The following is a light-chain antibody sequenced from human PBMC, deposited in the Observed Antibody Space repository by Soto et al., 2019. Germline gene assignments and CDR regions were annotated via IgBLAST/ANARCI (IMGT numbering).Light chain of an antibody. V-gene: IGLV2-14*01. CDR3: NSYTSSGTRWV. CDR1: SSDDGGYNY. J-gene: IGLJ3*02. CDR2: DVT. Sequence: QSVLTQPASVSGSPGQSITISCTGTSSDDGGYNYVSWYQQHPGKAPKLMIYDVTNRPSGVSNRFSGSKSGNTASLTISGLQAEDEADYYFNSYTSSGTRWVVGRGT.